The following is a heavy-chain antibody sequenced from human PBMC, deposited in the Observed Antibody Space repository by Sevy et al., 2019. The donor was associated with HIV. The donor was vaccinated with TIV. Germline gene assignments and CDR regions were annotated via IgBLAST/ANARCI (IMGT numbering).Heavy chain of an antibody. CDR3: ARDTLGYGGNPNLDLDL. CDR2: INSDGSTT. V-gene: IGHV3-74*01. D-gene: IGHD4-17*01. Sequence: GSLRLSCAASGFSFSRYFMHWVRQAPGEGLVWVSRINSDGSTTNNADSVEGRFIVSRDNAKKTLYLELHSLRVEDTATYYCARDTLGYGGNPNLDLDLWGQGTLVTVSS. J-gene: IGHJ5*02. CDR1: GFSFSRYF.